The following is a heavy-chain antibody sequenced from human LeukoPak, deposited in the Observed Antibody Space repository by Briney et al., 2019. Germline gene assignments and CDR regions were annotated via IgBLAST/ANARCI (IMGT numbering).Heavy chain of an antibody. CDR2: IWYDGSNK. Sequence: GRSLRLSCAASGFTFSSYGMHWVRQTPGKGLEWVAVIWYDGSNKYYADSVKGRFTISRDNSKNTLYLQMNSLRAEDTAVYYCAKDRYYYDSSGLFDYWGQGTLVTVSS. V-gene: IGHV3-33*06. J-gene: IGHJ4*02. D-gene: IGHD3-22*01. CDR1: GFTFSSYG. CDR3: AKDRYYYDSSGLFDY.